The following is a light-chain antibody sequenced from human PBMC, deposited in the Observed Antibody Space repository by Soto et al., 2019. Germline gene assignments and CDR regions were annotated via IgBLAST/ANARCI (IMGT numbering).Light chain of an antibody. V-gene: IGKV3-15*01. CDR3: QQYNNWPQWT. Sequence: EIVMMQSPATLSVSQGERATLSCRASQSVSSNLAWYQQKPGQAPRLLIYGASTRATGIPARFSGSGSGTEFTLTISSLQSEDFAVYYCQQYNNWPQWTFGQGTKVDIK. CDR2: GAS. J-gene: IGKJ1*01. CDR1: QSVSSN.